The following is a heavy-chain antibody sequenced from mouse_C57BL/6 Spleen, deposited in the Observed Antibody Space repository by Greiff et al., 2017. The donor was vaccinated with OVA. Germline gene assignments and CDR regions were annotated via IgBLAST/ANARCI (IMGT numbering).Heavy chain of an antibody. CDR2: IYPRSGNT. J-gene: IGHJ2*01. CDR3: ARTALYDYGDY. CDR1: GYTFTSYG. Sequence: QVHVKQSGAELARPGASVKLSCKASGYTFTSYGISWVKQRTGQGLEWIGEIYPRSGNTYYNEKFKGKATLTADKSSSTAYMELRSLTSEDSAVYFCARTALYDYGDYWGQGTTLTVSS. D-gene: IGHD2-4*01. V-gene: IGHV1-81*01.